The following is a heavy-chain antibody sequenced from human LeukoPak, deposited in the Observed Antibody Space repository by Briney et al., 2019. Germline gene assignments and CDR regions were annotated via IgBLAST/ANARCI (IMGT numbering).Heavy chain of an antibody. V-gene: IGHV3-53*01. D-gene: IGHD2-15*01. CDR1: GFTLNSNY. CDR3: ARRLPISY. CDR2: IYSGGNT. Sequence: PGGSLRLSCAASGFTLNSNYMCWVRQAPGKGLEWVSVIYSGGNTYYAESVKGRFTISRDNSKNTLYLQMNSLRAEDTAVYYCARRLPISYWGERSPVTLSP. J-gene: IGHJ4*02.